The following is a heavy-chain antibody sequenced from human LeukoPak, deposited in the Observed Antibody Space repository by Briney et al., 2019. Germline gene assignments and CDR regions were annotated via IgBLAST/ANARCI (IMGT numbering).Heavy chain of an antibody. CDR3: ARDRLFGNLPDY. V-gene: IGHV3-21*01. Sequence: GGSLRLSCAASGFTFDDYGMSWVRQAPGKGLEWVSSISSSSSYIYYADSVKGRFTISRDNAKNSLYLQMNSLRAEDTAVYYCARDRLFGNLPDYWGQGTLVTVSS. CDR1: GFTFDDYG. CDR2: ISSSSSYI. D-gene: IGHD1-7*01. J-gene: IGHJ4*02.